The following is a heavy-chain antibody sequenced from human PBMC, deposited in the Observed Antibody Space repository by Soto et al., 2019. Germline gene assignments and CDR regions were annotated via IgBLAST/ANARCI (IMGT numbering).Heavy chain of an antibody. J-gene: IGHJ6*03. V-gene: IGHV3-74*01. D-gene: IGHD4-4*01. Sequence: GGSLRLSCAASGFTFSSYWMHWVRQAPGKGLVWVSRINSDGSSTSYADSVKGRFTISRDNAKNTLYLQMNSLRAEDTAVYYCTKSYSISYYYYYMDVWGKGATVTVSS. CDR1: GFTFSSYW. CDR3: TKSYSISYYYYYMDV. CDR2: INSDGSST.